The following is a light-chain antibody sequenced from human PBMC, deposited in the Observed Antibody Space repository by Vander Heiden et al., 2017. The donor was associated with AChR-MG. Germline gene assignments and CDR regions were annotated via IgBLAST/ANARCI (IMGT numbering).Light chain of an antibody. Sequence: DIQMTQSPSTLSSSSADRVPLTCRASQSISSWLAWYQQKPGKAPKLLIYKAASLESGVPSRFSGSGSGTEFTLTISSLQPDDFATYYCQQYNSYSGTVGQGTKLEIK. CDR1: QSISSW. CDR3: QQYNSYSGT. J-gene: IGKJ2*01. CDR2: KAA. V-gene: IGKV1-5*03.